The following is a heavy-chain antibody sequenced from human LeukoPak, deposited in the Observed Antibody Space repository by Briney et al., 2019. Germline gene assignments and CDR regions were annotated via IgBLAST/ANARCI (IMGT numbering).Heavy chain of an antibody. CDR2: INWNGGST. Sequence: RTGGSLRLSCAASGFTFDDYGMSWVRQAPGKGLEWVSGINWNGGSTGYADSVKGRFTISRDNSKNSLYLHMNSLRAEDTALYYCAKDRSGSSYGHFDYWGQGTLVTVSS. D-gene: IGHD3-10*01. J-gene: IGHJ4*02. V-gene: IGHV3-20*04. CDR1: GFTFDDYG. CDR3: AKDRSGSSYGHFDY.